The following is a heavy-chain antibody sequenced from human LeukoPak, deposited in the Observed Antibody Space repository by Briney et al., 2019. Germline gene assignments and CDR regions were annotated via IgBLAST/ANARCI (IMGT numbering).Heavy chain of an antibody. CDR1: GFTFDDYA. Sequence: GGSLRLSCAASGFTFDDYAMHWVRQAPGKGLEWVSGISWNSGSIGYADSVKGRFTISRDNAKNSLYLQMNSLRAEDTALYYCAKGAYEYIEMGYFNDWGQGTLVTASS. J-gene: IGHJ4*02. V-gene: IGHV3-9*01. CDR2: ISWNSGSI. D-gene: IGHD5-12*01. CDR3: AKGAYEYIEMGYFND.